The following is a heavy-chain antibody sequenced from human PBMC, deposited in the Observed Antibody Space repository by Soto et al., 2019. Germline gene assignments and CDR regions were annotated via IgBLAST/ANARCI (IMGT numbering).Heavy chain of an antibody. CDR2: IIPIFSTP. Sequence: QVQLVQSGAEVKKPGSSVTVSCKASGGTFGTSAISWVRQAPGQGLEWMGGIIPIFSTPDYAQKFQGRITITSDDSTTTAYTELTSLKSADTAVYYCARDKDRQQLGGNYYYGIDVWGQGTTVTVSS. CDR3: ARDKDRQQLGGNYYYGIDV. J-gene: IGHJ6*02. V-gene: IGHV1-69*05. CDR1: GGTFGTSA. D-gene: IGHD2-15*01.